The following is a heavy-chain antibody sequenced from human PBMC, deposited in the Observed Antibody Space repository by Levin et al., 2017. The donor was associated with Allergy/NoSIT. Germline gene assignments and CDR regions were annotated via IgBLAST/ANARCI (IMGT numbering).Heavy chain of an antibody. V-gene: IGHV3-23*01. CDR2: FGNNGDT. CDR3: AKDRGSYAFDY. CDR1: GFIVTNSG. J-gene: IGHJ4*02. Sequence: SCVVSGFIVTNSGMSWVRQAPGKGLEWVSGFGNNGDTPYADSVKGRFTVLRDVSKNTFYLQMNSLRLEDTAVYFCAKDRGSYAFDYWGQGTPVTVSS. D-gene: IGHD2-8*01.